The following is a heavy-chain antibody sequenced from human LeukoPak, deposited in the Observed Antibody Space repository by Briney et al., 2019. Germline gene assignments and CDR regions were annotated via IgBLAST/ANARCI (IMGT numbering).Heavy chain of an antibody. D-gene: IGHD3-3*01. J-gene: IGHJ4*02. CDR3: ARAYDFWSGTLDY. V-gene: IGHV3-21*01. CDR2: ISSSSSYI. CDR1: GFTFSSYS. Sequence: PGRSLRLSCAASGFTFSSYSMNWVRQAPGKGLEWVSSISSSSSYIYYADSVKGQFTISRDNAKNSLYLQMNSLRAEDTAVYYCARAYDFWSGTLDYWGQGTLVTVSS.